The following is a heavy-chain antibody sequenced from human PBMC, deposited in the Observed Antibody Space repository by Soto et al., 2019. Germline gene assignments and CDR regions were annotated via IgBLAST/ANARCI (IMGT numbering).Heavy chain of an antibody. Sequence: SETLSLTCAVYGGSFSGYYWSWIRQPPGKGLEWIGEINHSGSTNYNPSLKSRVTISVDTSKNQFSLKLSSVTAADTAVYYCARRGATLHYYYMDVWGKGTTVTVSS. CDR1: GGSFSGYY. V-gene: IGHV4-34*01. CDR3: ARRGATLHYYYMDV. CDR2: INHSGST. D-gene: IGHD5-12*01. J-gene: IGHJ6*03.